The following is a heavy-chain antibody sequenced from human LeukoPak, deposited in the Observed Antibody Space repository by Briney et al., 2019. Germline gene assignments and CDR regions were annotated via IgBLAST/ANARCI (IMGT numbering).Heavy chain of an antibody. D-gene: IGHD2-2*01. CDR3: AKTSTPYCSSISCYYFDY. J-gene: IGHJ4*02. CDR1: GFTFDDYA. V-gene: IGHV3-9*03. Sequence: GRSLRLSCAASGFTFDDYAMHWVRQAPGKGLEWVSGISWNSGSIGYADSVKGRFTISRDNAKNSLYLQMNSLRAEDMALYYCAKTSTPYCSSISCYYFDYWGQGTLVTVSS. CDR2: ISWNSGSI.